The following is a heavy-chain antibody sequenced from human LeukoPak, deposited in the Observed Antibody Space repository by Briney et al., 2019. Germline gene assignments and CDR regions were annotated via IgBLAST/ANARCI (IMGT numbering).Heavy chain of an antibody. Sequence: SETLSLTCAVSGYSISSGYYWGWIRQPPGKGLEWIGSIYHSGSTYYNPSLKRRVTISVDTSKNQSSLKLSSVTAADTAVYYCAREEYSSSLFYFDYWGQGTLVTASS. CDR3: AREEYSSSLFYFDY. D-gene: IGHD6-6*01. V-gene: IGHV4-38-2*02. CDR1: GYSISSGYY. J-gene: IGHJ4*02. CDR2: IYHSGST.